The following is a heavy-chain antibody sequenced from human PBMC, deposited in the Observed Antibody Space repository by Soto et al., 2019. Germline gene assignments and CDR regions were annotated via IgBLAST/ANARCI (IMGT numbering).Heavy chain of an antibody. V-gene: IGHV4-61*01. CDR2: ISHSCLT. Sequence: QVELQESGPGLVKPSETLSLTCTVSHGSISLDRFYWTWIRQPPGKGLEWIGYISHSCLTKYNPSLENRVTISVDSSNNQFSLKLKSVTAADTAVYYCAREFSSAPFNYFDFWGQGTLVSVSS. D-gene: IGHD1-26*01. CDR1: HGSISLDRFY. CDR3: AREFSSAPFNYFDF. J-gene: IGHJ4*02.